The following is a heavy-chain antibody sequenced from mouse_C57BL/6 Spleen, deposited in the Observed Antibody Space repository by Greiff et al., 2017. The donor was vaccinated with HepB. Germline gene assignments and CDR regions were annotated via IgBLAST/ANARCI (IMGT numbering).Heavy chain of an antibody. Sequence: VQLQQPGAELVRPGSSVKLSCKASGYTFTSYWMEWVKQRPGQGLEWIGNIYPSDSETHYNQKFKDKATLTVDKSSSTAYMQLSSLTSEDSAVYYCARRELRLPYYFDYWGQGTTLPVSS. V-gene: IGHV1-61*01. CDR3: ARRELRLPYYFDY. J-gene: IGHJ2*01. CDR1: GYTFTSYW. CDR2: IYPSDSET. D-gene: IGHD3-2*02.